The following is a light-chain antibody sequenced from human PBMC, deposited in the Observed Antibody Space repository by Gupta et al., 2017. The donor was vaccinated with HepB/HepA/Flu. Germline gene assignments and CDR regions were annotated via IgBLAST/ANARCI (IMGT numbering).Light chain of an antibody. J-gene: IGLJ2*01. CDR3: AAWDDSLKGPV. Sequence: QSVLTQPRAASGTPGRSVTISCSGSSSNMGNNFINWYQQLPETAPKLLIYGTNQRPSGVPDRFSGSKSGTSASLAISGIQSEDEADYYCAAWDDSLKGPVFGGGTKLTVL. CDR2: GTN. V-gene: IGLV1-44*01. CDR1: SSNMGNNF.